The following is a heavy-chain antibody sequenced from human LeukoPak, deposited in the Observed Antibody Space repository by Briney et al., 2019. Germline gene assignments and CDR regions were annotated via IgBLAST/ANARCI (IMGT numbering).Heavy chain of an antibody. CDR1: GFTFSSYT. V-gene: IGHV3-48*01. J-gene: IGHJ6*03. CDR3: ARDRGGQDYGDYLSYYYCMDV. Sequence: GGSLRLSCAASGFTFSSYTMNWVRQAPGKGLEWVSCISSSSSTIYYADSVKGRFTISRDNAKNSLYLQMNSLRAEDTAVYYCARDRGGQDYGDYLSYYYCMDVWGKGTTVTVSS. CDR2: ISSSSSTI. D-gene: IGHD4-17*01.